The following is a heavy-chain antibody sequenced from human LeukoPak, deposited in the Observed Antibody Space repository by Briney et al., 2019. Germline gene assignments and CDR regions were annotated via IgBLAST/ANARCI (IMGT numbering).Heavy chain of an antibody. CDR3: ARAAKTDIVATISEGGCYFDY. Sequence: SETLSLTCAVYGGSFSGYYWSWIRQPPGKGLEWIGEINHSGSTNYNPSLKSRVTISVDTSKNQFPLKLNSVTAADTAVYYCARAAKTDIVATISEGGCYFDYWGQGTLVTVS. J-gene: IGHJ4*02. CDR2: INHSGST. V-gene: IGHV4-34*01. CDR1: GGSFSGYY. D-gene: IGHD5-12*01.